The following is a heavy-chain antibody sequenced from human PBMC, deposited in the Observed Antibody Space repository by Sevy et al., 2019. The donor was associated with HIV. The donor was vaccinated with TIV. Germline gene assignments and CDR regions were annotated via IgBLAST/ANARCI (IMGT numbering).Heavy chain of an antibody. CDR1: GFTFSDYG. D-gene: IGHD3-16*01. Sequence: GGSLRLSCAASGFTFSDYGVHWVRQTPHKGLEWVAVMSIDGNDKHYADSARGRFTISRDKSKNTLFLELNSRRHEDTAVYFCARVSTVGAMMDALDTWGQGTMVTVSS. CDR3: ARVSTVGAMMDALDT. V-gene: IGHV3-30*03. CDR2: MSIDGNDK. J-gene: IGHJ3*02.